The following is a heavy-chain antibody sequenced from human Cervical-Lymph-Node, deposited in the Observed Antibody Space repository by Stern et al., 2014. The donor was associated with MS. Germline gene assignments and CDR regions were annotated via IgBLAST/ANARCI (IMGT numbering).Heavy chain of an antibody. CDR3: ASQGASVFGVSPTRY. D-gene: IGHD3-3*01. J-gene: IGHJ4*02. Sequence: QVQLVQSGAELTRPGTSVKVSCKASGYNFASSAINWVRQAPGQGLEWLGWINTSTANPTYGPDFPGQVVFSFDTSVSTAYLQIINLKPEDTATYYCASQGASVFGVSPTRYWGQGTLVTVSS. CDR2: INTSTANP. CDR1: GYNFASSA. V-gene: IGHV7-4-1*02.